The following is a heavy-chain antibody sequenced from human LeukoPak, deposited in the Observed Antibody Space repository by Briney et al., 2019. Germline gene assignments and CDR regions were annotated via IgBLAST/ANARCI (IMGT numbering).Heavy chain of an antibody. CDR3: ARHLQWLIRLDY. Sequence: SETLSLTCTVSGGSLSSSSNYWGWIRQPPGKGLEWIGSIYFGGSTYSNPSLKSRVTISVDTSKNHFSLKLSSVTAADTAVYYCARHLQWLIRLDYWGQGTLVTVSS. CDR1: GGSLSSSSNY. J-gene: IGHJ4*02. D-gene: IGHD6-19*01. CDR2: IYFGGST. V-gene: IGHV4-39*01.